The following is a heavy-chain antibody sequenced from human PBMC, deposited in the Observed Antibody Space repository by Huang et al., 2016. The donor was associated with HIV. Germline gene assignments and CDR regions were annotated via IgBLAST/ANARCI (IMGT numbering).Heavy chain of an antibody. CDR2: INHCGST. J-gene: IGHJ4*02. CDR3: ARGRFRFDY. CDR1: GGSFGDYY. V-gene: IGHV4-34*02. Sequence: QVQLQQWGAGLLKPSETLSLTCAVYGGSFGDYYWSWIRQPPGKGLEWIGEINHCGSTNYNPSLKGRVTISVDTSKNQFSLKLSSVTAADTAGYYCARGRFRFDYWGQGTLVTVSS.